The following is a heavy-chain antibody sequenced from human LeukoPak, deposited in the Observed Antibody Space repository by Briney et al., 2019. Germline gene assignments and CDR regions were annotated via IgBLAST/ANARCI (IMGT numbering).Heavy chain of an antibody. CDR2: FHTSGSS. Sequence: PSETLSLICSVSGVSVSSSYWNWIRQSAGKGLEWIGRFHTSGSSTYNPSLKSRVTMSVDTSKNQFSLRLSSVTAADTAVYYCARDLEYQATVVYYYYYMDVWGKGTPVTVSS. CDR1: GVSVSSSY. V-gene: IGHV4-4*07. J-gene: IGHJ6*03. CDR3: ARDLEYQATVVYYYYYMDV. D-gene: IGHD4-23*01.